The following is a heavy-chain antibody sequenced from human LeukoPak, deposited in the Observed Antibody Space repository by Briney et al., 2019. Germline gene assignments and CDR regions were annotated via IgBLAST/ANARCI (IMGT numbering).Heavy chain of an antibody. CDR1: GYTFTGYY. Sequence: SCKASGYTFTGYYMHWVRQAPGKGLEWVAVISYDGSNKYYADSVKGRFTISRDNSKNTLYLQMNSLRAEDTAVYYCARPMATIQNGDCFDYWGQGTLVTVSS. CDR2: ISYDGSNK. D-gene: IGHD5-24*01. V-gene: IGHV3-30*04. CDR3: ARPMATIQNGDCFDY. J-gene: IGHJ4*02.